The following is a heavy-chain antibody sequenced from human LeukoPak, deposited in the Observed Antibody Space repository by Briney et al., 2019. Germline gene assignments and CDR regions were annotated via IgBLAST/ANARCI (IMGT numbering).Heavy chain of an antibody. CDR2: IYYSGST. D-gene: IGHD3-22*01. CDR3: AREGYDSSYYYYLDY. V-gene: IGHV4-31*03. Sequence: SETLSLTCTVSGGSISSGDYYWSWIRQPPGKGLEWFGNIYYSGSTYYNPSLKSRVTISVDTSKSQFSLKLSSVTAADTAVCYCAREGYDSSYYYYLDYWGQGTLVTVSS. CDR1: GGSISSGDYY. J-gene: IGHJ4*02.